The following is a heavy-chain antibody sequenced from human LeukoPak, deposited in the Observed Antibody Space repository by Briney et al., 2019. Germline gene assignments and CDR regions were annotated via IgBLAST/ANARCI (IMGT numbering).Heavy chain of an antibody. D-gene: IGHD2-8*02. CDR2: IYVSGTS. J-gene: IGHJ3*01. Sequence: SETLSLTCAVSGGSIRGLYWSWIRQPAGKGLEWVGLIYVSGTSYYNPSLKSRLTISIDTSSNQFSLSLRSVTAADSAVYYCARHVMRNHPGGSSYTHAFDVWGHGTRVTVSS. CDR1: GGSIRGLY. CDR3: ARHVMRNHPGGSSYTHAFDV. V-gene: IGHV4-59*08.